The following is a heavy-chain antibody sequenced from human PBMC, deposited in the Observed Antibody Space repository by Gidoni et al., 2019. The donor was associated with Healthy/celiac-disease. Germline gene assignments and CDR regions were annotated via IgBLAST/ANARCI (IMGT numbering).Heavy chain of an antibody. CDR3: ASGSYGYDFDY. CDR1: GASISSYY. D-gene: IGHD5-18*01. V-gene: IGHV4-59*01. J-gene: IGHJ4*02. Sequence: QVQLQESGPGLVKPSETLSLTCTVSGASISSYYWSWIRQPPGKGLEWIGYIYYSGSTNYNPSLKSRVTISVDTSKNQFSLKLSSVTAADTAVYYCASGSYGYDFDYWGQGTLVTVSS. CDR2: IYYSGST.